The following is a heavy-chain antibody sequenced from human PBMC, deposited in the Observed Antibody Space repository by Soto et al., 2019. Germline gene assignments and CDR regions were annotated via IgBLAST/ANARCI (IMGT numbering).Heavy chain of an antibody. Sequence: QLLLQESGPGLVKPSETLSLTCNVSVASIGAHYWHWIRQSPGKGLEWMGYISYTGISRYNLCLSSRAFISVDRSKNQLSLTLTSVTAADTAVYYCASDRNGVYSFDPWGQGTLVTVSS. D-gene: IGHD2-8*01. V-gene: IGHV4-59*11. J-gene: IGHJ5*02. CDR1: VASIGAHY. CDR2: ISYTGIS. CDR3: ASDRNGVYSFDP.